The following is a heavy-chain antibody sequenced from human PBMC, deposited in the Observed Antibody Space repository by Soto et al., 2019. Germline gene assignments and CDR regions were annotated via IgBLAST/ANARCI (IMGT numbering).Heavy chain of an antibody. CDR3: AGGNNRWLHLWYVDL. Sequence: QVQLVQSGAEVKKPGSSVTVSCKASGGTFSSYTISWVRQAPGQGLEWMGGLIPIFGTANYAQKFQGRVTITAHESTSTAYMELSSLRSEDTAVYYCAGGNNRWLHLWYVDLWGSGTMVTVYS. CDR1: GGTFSSYT. CDR2: LIPIFGTA. V-gene: IGHV1-69*12. J-gene: IGHJ2*01. D-gene: IGHD5-12*01.